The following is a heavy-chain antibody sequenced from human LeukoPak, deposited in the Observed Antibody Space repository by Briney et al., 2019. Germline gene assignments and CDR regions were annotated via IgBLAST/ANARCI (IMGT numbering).Heavy chain of an antibody. CDR3: AKDRLLLPKYFFDY. CDR2: ISWNSGSI. J-gene: IGHJ4*02. D-gene: IGHD3-22*01. V-gene: IGHV3-9*01. Sequence: SLRLSCAASGFTFDDYAMHWVRQAPGKGLEWVSGISWNSGSIGYADSVKGRFTISRDNAKNSLYLQMNSLRAEDTALYYCAKDRLLLPKYFFDYWGQGTLVTVSS. CDR1: GFTFDDYA.